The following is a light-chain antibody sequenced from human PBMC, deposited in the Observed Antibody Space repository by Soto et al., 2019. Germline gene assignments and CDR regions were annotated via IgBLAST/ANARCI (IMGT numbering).Light chain of an antibody. J-gene: IGKJ1*01. V-gene: IGKV3-20*01. CDR3: QQYGRSPWT. CDR2: GAS. Sequence: EVVLTQSPGTLSLSPGERVTLSCRASQSVASSYLAWYQQKPGRAPRLLLFGASSRAAGIPDRFSGSGSGTDFTLAIGRLEPEDFAVYYCQQYGRSPWTFGQGTRVDIK. CDR1: QSVASSY.